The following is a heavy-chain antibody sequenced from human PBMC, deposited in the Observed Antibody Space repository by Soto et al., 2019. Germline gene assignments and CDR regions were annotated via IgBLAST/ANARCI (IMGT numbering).Heavy chain of an antibody. CDR1: GFTFSDYY. CDR2: ISSSSSYT. CDR3: ARRLRYYYYYGMDV. V-gene: IGHV3-11*06. D-gene: IGHD3-9*01. J-gene: IGHJ6*02. Sequence: VGSLRLSCAASGFTFSDYYMSWIRQAPGRGLEWVSYISSSSSYTNYADSVKGRFTISRDNAKNSLYLQMNSLRAEDTAVYYCARRLRYYYYYGMDVWGQGTTVTVSS.